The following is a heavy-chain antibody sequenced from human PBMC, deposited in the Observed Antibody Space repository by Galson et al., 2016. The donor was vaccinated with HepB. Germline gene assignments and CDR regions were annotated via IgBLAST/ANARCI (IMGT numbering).Heavy chain of an antibody. Sequence: CAISGDSVSSNSATWNWIRQSPSRGLEWLGRTYYRSKWYNDYALSVKSRITINPDTSKNQFSLQLNSVTPEDTAVYYCARVRSGYSGYANPYYYDMDVWGQGTLVTVAS. CDR1: GDSVSSNSAT. D-gene: IGHD5-12*01. CDR3: ARVRSGYSGYANPYYYDMDV. V-gene: IGHV6-1*01. J-gene: IGHJ6*02. CDR2: TYYRSKWYN.